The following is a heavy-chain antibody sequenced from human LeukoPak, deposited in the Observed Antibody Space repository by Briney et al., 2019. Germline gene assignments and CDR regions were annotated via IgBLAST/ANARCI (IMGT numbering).Heavy chain of an antibody. D-gene: IGHD1-26*01. CDR2: ITDSGGTT. Sequence: PGGSLRLSCEASGFIFRSYAMSWVRQAPGKGLEWVSVITDSGGTTFYADSVKGRFTISRDNSKNTLYLQMNSLSAEDSAIYYCAKLWRGSYPRYSDYWGQGALVTVSS. J-gene: IGHJ4*02. CDR3: AKLWRGSYPRYSDY. CDR1: GFIFRSYA. V-gene: IGHV3-23*01.